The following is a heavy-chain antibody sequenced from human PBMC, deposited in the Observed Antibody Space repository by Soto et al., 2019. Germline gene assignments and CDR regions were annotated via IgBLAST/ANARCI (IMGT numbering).Heavy chain of an antibody. J-gene: IGHJ6*04. CDR2: ISGSGVVT. D-gene: IGHD6-19*01. Sequence: PGGSLRVSCAASEFKFSTYAVSWVRQDQGKGLEWVSWISGSGVVTHYADSVKGRFTISRDNSKSTLYLHMNSLRAGDSDVFFFAKAAAVAGAMSGLAVGGKGTTVPVPS. V-gene: IGHV3-23*01. CDR1: EFKFSTYA. CDR3: AKAAAVAGAMSGLAV.